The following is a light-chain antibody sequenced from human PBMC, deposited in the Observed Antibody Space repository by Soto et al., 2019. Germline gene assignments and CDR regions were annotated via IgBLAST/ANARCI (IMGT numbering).Light chain of an antibody. Sequence: QSVLTQPASVSGSLEQSITISCTGTSSDLGGYNYVSWYQQHPGKAPRLVIYEVTNRPSGVSNRFSGSKSGNTASLTISGLQADDEADYYCNSFTDSSLYVFGTGTKV. CDR3: NSFTDSSLYV. J-gene: IGLJ1*01. CDR1: SSDLGGYNY. CDR2: EVT. V-gene: IGLV2-14*01.